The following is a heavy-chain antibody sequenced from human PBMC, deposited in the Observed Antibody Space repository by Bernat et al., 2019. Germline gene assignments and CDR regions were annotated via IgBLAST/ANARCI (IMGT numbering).Heavy chain of an antibody. V-gene: IGHV3-21*05. Sequence: EVQLVESGGGLVKPGGSLRLSCAASGFTFSSYSMNWVRQAPGKGLEWVSYISSSSSYIYYADSVKGRFTISRDNAKNSLYLQMNSLRAEDTAVYYCARAGDIVGNQNWFDPWGQGTLVTVSS. D-gene: IGHD2-15*01. CDR1: GFTFSSYS. J-gene: IGHJ5*02. CDR2: ISSSSSYI. CDR3: ARAGDIVGNQNWFDP.